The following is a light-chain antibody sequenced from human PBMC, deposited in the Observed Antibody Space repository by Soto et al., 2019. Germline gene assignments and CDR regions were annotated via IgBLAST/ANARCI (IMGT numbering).Light chain of an antibody. V-gene: IGKV3-11*01. CDR1: QSVGTF. CDR2: DAS. J-gene: IGKJ5*01. Sequence: EVVLTQSPATLSLSPGERGTLSCRASQSVGTFLAWYQQKPGQAPRLLIYDASNRATGIPARFSGSGSGTDFTLTISGLEPADLGVYYCQQRHNWPITFGQGTRLEIK. CDR3: QQRHNWPIT.